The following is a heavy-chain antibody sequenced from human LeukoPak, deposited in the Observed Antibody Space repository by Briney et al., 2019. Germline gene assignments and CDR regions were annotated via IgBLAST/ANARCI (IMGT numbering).Heavy chain of an antibody. Sequence: ASVTVSCKASGYTLTSYYIHWVRQAPGQGLEWMGWINPSSGGTNYAQKFQGRVTITADESTSTAYMELSSLRSEDTAVYYCARRIAVADDRPSWFDSWGQGTVVTVSS. CDR1: GYTLTSYY. V-gene: IGHV1-2*02. J-gene: IGHJ5*01. D-gene: IGHD6-19*01. CDR3: ARRIAVADDRPSWFDS. CDR2: INPSSGGT.